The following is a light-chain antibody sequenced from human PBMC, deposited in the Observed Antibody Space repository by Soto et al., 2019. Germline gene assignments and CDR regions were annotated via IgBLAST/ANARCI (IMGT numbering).Light chain of an antibody. CDR2: GNS. CDR1: SSNIGAGYD. Sequence: QSVPTQPPSVSGAPGQRVTISCTGSSSNIGAGYDVHWYQQLPGTAPKLLIYGNSNRPSGVPDRFSGSKSGTSASLAITGLQAEDEADYYCQSYDSSLSAWVFGTGTKLTVL. J-gene: IGLJ1*01. V-gene: IGLV1-40*01. CDR3: QSYDSSLSAWV.